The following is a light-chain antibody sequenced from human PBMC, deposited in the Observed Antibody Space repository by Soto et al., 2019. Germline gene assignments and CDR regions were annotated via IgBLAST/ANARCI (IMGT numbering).Light chain of an antibody. Sequence: DIQMTQSPSTLSASVGDRVTITCRASQSISSWLAWYQQKPGKAPKLLIYKASSLESVVPSSFSGSGSGTESTLTSSSLQADNFATYYGQENNIPYTFGQGTKLEIK. CDR2: KAS. CDR1: QSISSW. V-gene: IGKV1-5*03. J-gene: IGKJ2*01. CDR3: QENNIPYT.